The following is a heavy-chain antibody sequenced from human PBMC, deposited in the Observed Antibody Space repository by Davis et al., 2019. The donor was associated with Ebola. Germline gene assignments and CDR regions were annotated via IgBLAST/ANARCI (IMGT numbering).Heavy chain of an antibody. CDR3: AREQGRYYDSSGFGY. V-gene: IGHV1-18*01. D-gene: IGHD3-22*01. CDR2: ISAYNGNT. Sequence: AASVKVSCKASGYTFTTYGISWVRQAPGQGLEWMGWISAYNGNTHHAQKFQDRVTMTTDTSTSTAYMELRSLTSNDTAVYYCAREQGRYYDSSGFGYWGQGTLVTVSS. J-gene: IGHJ4*02. CDR1: GYTFTTYG.